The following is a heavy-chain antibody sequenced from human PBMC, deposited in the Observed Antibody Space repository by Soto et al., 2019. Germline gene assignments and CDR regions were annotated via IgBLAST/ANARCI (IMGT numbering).Heavy chain of an antibody. CDR3: ARYIPGVRYYGMDV. V-gene: IGHV3-23*01. J-gene: IGHJ6*02. CDR2: IGETGTPT. CDR1: GFTFSSYD. Sequence: EVQLLESGGGLVQPGGSLRLSCAASGFTFSSYDMKWVRQAPGKGLEWVSLIGETGTPTYYADSVKGRFTISRDNSGKTLFLEMYSLRAEDTAVYYCARYIPGVRYYGMDVWGQGTKVTVSS. D-gene: IGHD2-2*01.